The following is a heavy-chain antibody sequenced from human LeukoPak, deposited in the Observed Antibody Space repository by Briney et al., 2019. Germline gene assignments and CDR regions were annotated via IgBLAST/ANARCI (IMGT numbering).Heavy chain of an antibody. J-gene: IGHJ5*02. CDR1: GYTITSYD. CDR3: ARGRLRGGFDP. CDR2: MNPNSGNT. Sequence: RASVTVSCKASGYTITSYDINLVRQATGQGLEWMGWMNPNSGNTGYAQKFQGRVTMTRNTSISTAYMELSSLRSEDTAVYYCARGRLRGGFDPWGQGTLVTVSS. D-gene: IGHD3-10*01. V-gene: IGHV1-8*01.